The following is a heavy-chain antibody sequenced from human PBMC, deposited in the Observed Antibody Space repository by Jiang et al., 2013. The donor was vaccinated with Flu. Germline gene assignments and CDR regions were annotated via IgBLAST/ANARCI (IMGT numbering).Heavy chain of an antibody. V-gene: IGHV6-1*01. J-gene: IGHJ6*02. CDR3: ARDLLVVVPAARARYYYGMDV. CDR1: GDSVSSNSAA. Sequence: TSQTLSLTCAISGDSVSSNSAAWNWIRQSPSRGLEWLGRTYYRSKWYNDYAVSVKSRITINPDTSKNQFSLQLNSVTPEDTAVYYCARDLLVVVPAARARYYYGMDVWGQGTTVTVSS. CDR2: TYYRSKWYN. D-gene: IGHD2-2*01.